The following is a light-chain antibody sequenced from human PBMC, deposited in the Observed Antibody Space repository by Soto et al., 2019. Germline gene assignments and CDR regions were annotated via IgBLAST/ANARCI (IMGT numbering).Light chain of an antibody. CDR1: QTISSW. Sequence: DIQMTQSPSTLSESVGDRVTITFRASQTISSWLAWYQQKPGKAPKLLIYKASTLKSGVPSRFSGSGSGTEFTLTISSLQPDDFATYYCQQYNSYSRTFGRGTKVDIK. CDR2: KAS. CDR3: QQYNSYSRT. J-gene: IGKJ1*01. V-gene: IGKV1-5*03.